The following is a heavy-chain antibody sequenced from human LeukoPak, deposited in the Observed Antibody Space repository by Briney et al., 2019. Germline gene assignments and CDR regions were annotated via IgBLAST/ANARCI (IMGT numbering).Heavy chain of an antibody. V-gene: IGHV3-21*01. D-gene: IGHD2-15*01. Sequence: GGSLRLSCAASGFTFSRHSMNWVRQAPGKGLEWVSSISSGGSYIYYGDSVKGRFTISRDNAKDSLYLQMNSLRAEDTAVYYCAKCSGGSCYQSDDFWGQGTLVTVSS. CDR1: GFTFSRHS. CDR2: ISSGGSYI. CDR3: AKCSGGSCYQSDDF. J-gene: IGHJ4*02.